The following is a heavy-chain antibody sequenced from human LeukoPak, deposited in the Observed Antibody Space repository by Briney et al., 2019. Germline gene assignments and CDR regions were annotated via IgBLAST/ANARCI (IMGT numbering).Heavy chain of an antibody. D-gene: IGHD3-22*01. Sequence: PGGSLRLSCAASGFTFSSYAMSWVRQAPGKGLEWVSAISGSGGSTYYAESVKGRFTISRDNSKNTLYLQMNSLRAEDKAVYYCAKEAKPPGNYYDSSGYYYDYWGQGTLVTVSS. V-gene: IGHV3-23*01. CDR3: AKEAKPPGNYYDSSGYYYDY. J-gene: IGHJ4*02. CDR1: GFTFSSYA. CDR2: ISGSGGST.